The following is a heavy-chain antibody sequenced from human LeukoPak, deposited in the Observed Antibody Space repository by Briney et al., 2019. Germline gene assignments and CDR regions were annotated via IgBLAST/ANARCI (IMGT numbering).Heavy chain of an antibody. J-gene: IGHJ4*02. V-gene: IGHV3-13*01. CDR3: ARTRTTPGVRGLQMRYFDY. CDR2: IGTAEDT. CDR1: GFTFSRYD. Sequence: GGSLRLSCAASGFTFSRYDMHWVRHVTGKGLEWVSGIGTAEDTFYPGSVKGRFTISRENAKNSFYLQMSSLTAGDTAVYYCARTRTTPGVRGLQMRYFDYWGQGILVTVSS. D-gene: IGHD3-10*01.